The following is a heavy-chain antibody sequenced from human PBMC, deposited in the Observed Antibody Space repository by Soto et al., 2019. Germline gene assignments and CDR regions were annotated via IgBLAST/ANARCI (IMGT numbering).Heavy chain of an antibody. CDR1: GFTFSSYA. V-gene: IGHV3-30-3*01. CDR3: ARTVTYYDFWSGYRDYYYYGMDV. J-gene: IGHJ6*02. Sequence: QVQLVXSGGGVVQPGRSLRLSCAASGFTFSSYAMHWVRQAPGKXLXXXXXISYDGSNKYYADSVKGRFTISRDNSKNTLYLQMNSLRAEDTAVYYCARTVTYYDFWSGYRDYYYYGMDVWGQGTTVTVSS. CDR2: ISYDGSNK. D-gene: IGHD3-3*01.